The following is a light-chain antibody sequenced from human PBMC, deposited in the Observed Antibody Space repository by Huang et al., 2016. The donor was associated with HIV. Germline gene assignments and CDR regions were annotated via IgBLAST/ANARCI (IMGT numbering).Light chain of an antibody. CDR3: QQYNNWHYT. CDR2: GAS. CDR1: QSVSSN. V-gene: IGKV3-15*01. J-gene: IGKJ2*01. Sequence: EIVLTQSPATLSVSPGERATLSCRASQSVSSNLAWYQQKPGQAPRLLLSGASTRATGIPARFSGSGSGTEFTLTISSLQSEDFAVYYCQQYNNWHYTFGQGTKLEIK.